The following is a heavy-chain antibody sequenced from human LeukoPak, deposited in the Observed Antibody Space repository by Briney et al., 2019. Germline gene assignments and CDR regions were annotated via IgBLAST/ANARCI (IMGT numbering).Heavy chain of an antibody. V-gene: IGHV3-74*01. CDR2: INSDGSST. CDR1: GFTFSSYW. Sequence: PGGSLRLSCAASGFTFSSYWMHWVRQAPGKGLVWVSRINSDGSSTSYADSVKGRFTISRDNATNTLYLQMNSLRAEDTAVYYCAREDSGSYYVAFDIWGQGTMVTVSS. D-gene: IGHD1-26*01. CDR3: AREDSGSYYVAFDI. J-gene: IGHJ3*02.